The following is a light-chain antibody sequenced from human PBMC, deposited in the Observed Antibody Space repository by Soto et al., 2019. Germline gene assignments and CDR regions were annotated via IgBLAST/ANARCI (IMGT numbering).Light chain of an antibody. CDR1: QNINKN. J-gene: IGKJ1*01. V-gene: IGKV1-39*02. CDR2: EAS. CDR3: QEYDNWPLWT. Sequence: IQMTQSPSSLSAFVGDSVTISCRASQNINKNLNWYQQKSGKAPSLLMYEASTLQSGVPSRFSGSGSGTEFTLTINSLQSEDFALYYCQEYDNWPLWTFGQGTKVEVK.